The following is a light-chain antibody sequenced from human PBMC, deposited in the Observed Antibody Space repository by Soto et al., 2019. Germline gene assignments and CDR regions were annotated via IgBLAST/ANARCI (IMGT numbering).Light chain of an antibody. CDR3: QQYDNLLIT. CDR1: QSVGSGY. Sequence: EIVMTQSPGTLSLSPGERSTLSCSSSQSVGSGYLAWYQQKPGQAPRLLIYGASSRATGIPDRFSGSGSGTDFTFTISSLQPEDIATYYCQQYDNLLITFGQGTRLEIK. V-gene: IGKV3-20*01. CDR2: GAS. J-gene: IGKJ5*01.